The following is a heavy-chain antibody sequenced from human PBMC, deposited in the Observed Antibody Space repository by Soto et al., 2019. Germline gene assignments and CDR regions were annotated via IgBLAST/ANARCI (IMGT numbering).Heavy chain of an antibody. CDR1: GGSISSSSYY. J-gene: IGHJ4*02. V-gene: IGHV4-39*01. CDR3: ASQITMVRGIINY. Sequence: QLQLQESGPGLVKPSETLSLTCTVSGGSISSSSYYWGWIRQPPGKGLEWIGSIYYSGSTYYNPSLKSRVTISIDTSKNQFYRELSSVTAASTAVYDCASQITMVRGIINYWGQGTLNTVSS. CDR2: IYYSGST. D-gene: IGHD3-10*01.